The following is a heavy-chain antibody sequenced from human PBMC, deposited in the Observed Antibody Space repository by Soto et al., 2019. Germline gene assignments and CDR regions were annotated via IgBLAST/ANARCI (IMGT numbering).Heavy chain of an antibody. J-gene: IGHJ6*02. V-gene: IGHV3-11*01. CDR2: ISGSGDTI. Sequence: GGSLRLSCEASGFTFSAYYTSWVRQAPGKGLEWVSHISGSGDTIYYADSVKGRFTISRDNAKNSLYLQMNSLRAEDTAVYYCARDRQPSSYNGLDVWGQGTTVTVSS. CDR3: ARDRQPSSYNGLDV. CDR1: GFTFSAYY.